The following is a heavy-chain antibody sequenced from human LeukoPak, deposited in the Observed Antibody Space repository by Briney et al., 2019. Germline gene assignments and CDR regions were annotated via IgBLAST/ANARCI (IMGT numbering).Heavy chain of an antibody. CDR1: GFTFSNYA. D-gene: IGHD1-26*01. CDR3: AKSQREACCFGMDV. CDR2: ISGSGSNT. V-gene: IGHV3-23*01. Sequence: GGSLRLSCTASGFTFSNYAMNWVRRAPGKGLEWVSAISGSGSNTYYTDSVKDRFTISRDNSKNSLYLQMNSLRPKDTAVYYCAKSQREACCFGMDVWGQGTTVTVS. J-gene: IGHJ6*02.